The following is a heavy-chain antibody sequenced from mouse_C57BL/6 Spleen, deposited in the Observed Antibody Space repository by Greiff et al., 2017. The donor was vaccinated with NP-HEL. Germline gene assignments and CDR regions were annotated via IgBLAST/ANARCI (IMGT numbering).Heavy chain of an antibody. Sequence: EVKLVESGPGLVKPSQSLSLTCSVTGYSITSGYYWNWIRQFPGNKLEWMGYISYDGSNNYNPSLKNRISITRDTSKNQFFLKLNSVTTEDTATYYCARGWLRGWYFDVWGTGTTVTVSS. CDR1: GYSITSGYY. CDR2: ISYDGSN. J-gene: IGHJ1*03. V-gene: IGHV3-6*01. CDR3: ARGWLRGWYFDV. D-gene: IGHD1-1*02.